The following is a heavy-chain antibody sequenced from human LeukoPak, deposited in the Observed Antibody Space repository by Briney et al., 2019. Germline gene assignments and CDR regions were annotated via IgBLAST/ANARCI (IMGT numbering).Heavy chain of an antibody. CDR1: GFTFSSYA. CDR3: AKDVRYYYESSGYHPDAFDI. J-gene: IGHJ3*02. Sequence: PGGSLRLSCAASGFTFSSYAMSWVRQAPGKGLEWVSAISGSGGSTYYADSVKGRFTISRDNSKNTLYLQMNSLRAEDTAVYYCAKDVRYYYESSGYHPDAFDIWGQGTMVTVSS. V-gene: IGHV3-23*01. CDR2: ISGSGGST. D-gene: IGHD3-22*01.